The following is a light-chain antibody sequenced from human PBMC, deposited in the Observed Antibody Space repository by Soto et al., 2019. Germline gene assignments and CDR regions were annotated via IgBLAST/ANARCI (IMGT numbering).Light chain of an antibody. CDR1: QGISTW. CDR3: QQANSFPRS. V-gene: IGKV1-12*01. CDR2: AAS. Sequence: DIQMTQSPSSVSASVGDTVTISCRASQGISTWLAWYQQKPGKAPKLLIYAASDLQNGVPSRFSGSGARTDCTLTINSLQPEDFVTYYCQQANSFPRSFGQGTKLEIK. J-gene: IGKJ2*01.